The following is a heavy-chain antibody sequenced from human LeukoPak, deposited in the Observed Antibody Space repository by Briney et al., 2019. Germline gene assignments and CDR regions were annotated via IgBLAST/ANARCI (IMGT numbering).Heavy chain of an antibody. V-gene: IGHV3-30*18. CDR1: RFTFSYFA. Sequence: GGSLRLPCAASRFTFSYFAMHWVRQAPGKGLEWVAVLSDDGSNKFYADSVKGRFTISRDNSKNTLYLQMNSLRAEDTAFYYCAKDPHSSSWYYFDSWGQGTLVTVSS. D-gene: IGHD6-13*01. J-gene: IGHJ4*02. CDR3: AKDPHSSSWYYFDS. CDR2: LSDDGSNK.